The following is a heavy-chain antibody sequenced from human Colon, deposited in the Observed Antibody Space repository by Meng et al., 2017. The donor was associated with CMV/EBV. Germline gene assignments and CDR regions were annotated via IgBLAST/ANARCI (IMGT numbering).Heavy chain of an antibody. D-gene: IGHD1-1*01. CDR1: GYTFTGYG. CDR2: ISGSTGYT. J-gene: IGHJ4*02. Sequence: QVQLGKSGAEVKEPGASVLVSCRSCGYTFTGYGINWVRQAPGQGLEWMGWISGSTGYTNRAQKFQGRVTMTTDTSTSTAYLALTSLTSNDTAVYYCARGRPNWSGVLDYWGQGTLVTVSS. CDR3: ARGRPNWSGVLDY. V-gene: IGHV1-18*01.